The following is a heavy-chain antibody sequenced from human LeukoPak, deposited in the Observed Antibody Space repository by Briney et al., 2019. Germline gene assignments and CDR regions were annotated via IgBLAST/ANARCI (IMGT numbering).Heavy chain of an antibody. D-gene: IGHD3-3*01. Sequence: SETLSLTCTVSGGSISSSSYYWGWIRQPPGKGLEWIGSIYYSGSTYYNPSLKSRVTISVDTSKNQFSLKLSSVTAADTAVYYCARGVGYYDFWSGYSSNNWFDPWGQGTLVTVSS. J-gene: IGHJ5*02. CDR1: GGSISSSSYY. CDR2: IYYSGST. V-gene: IGHV4-39*07. CDR3: ARGVGYYDFWSGYSSNNWFDP.